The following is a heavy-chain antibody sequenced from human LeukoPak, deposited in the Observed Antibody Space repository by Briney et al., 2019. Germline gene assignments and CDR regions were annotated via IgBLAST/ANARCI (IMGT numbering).Heavy chain of an antibody. CDR3: ARGGDYGDYLSYYYYYGMDV. CDR1: GYTFTSYD. CDR2: MNPNSGNT. V-gene: IGHV1-8*01. Sequence: ASVKVSCKASGYTFTSYDINWVRQATGQGLEWMGWMNPNSGNTGYAQKFQGRVTMTRNTSISTAYMELSSLRSEDTAVYYCARGGDYGDYLSYYYYYGMDVWGRGTTVTVSS. D-gene: IGHD4-17*01. J-gene: IGHJ6*02.